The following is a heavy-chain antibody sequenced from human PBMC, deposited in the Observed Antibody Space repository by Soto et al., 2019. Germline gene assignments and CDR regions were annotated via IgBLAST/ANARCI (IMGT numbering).Heavy chain of an antibody. Sequence: SVKVPCKASGGTFNSHTFNWVRQAPGQGLEWMGGIFPIFDRANYAQKFRGRLTITADESTRTVYLELSSLRSDDTAVYYCARDLEFRDGNISHLDYWGQGTLVTVSS. V-gene: IGHV1-69*13. J-gene: IGHJ4*02. CDR2: IFPIFDRA. D-gene: IGHD3-10*01. CDR3: ARDLEFRDGNISHLDY. CDR1: GGTFNSHT.